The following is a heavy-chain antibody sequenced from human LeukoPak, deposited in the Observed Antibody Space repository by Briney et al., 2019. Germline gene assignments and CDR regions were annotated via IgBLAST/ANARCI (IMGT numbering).Heavy chain of an antibody. CDR2: IPYDGSNK. V-gene: IGHV3-30*19. CDR1: GFAFSRHG. J-gene: IGHJ3*02. CDR3: AREWAAAAVEGAFDI. D-gene: IGHD6-13*01. Sequence: GGSLRLSCAASGFAFSRHGIHWVRQAPGKGLEWVAFIPYDGSNKFYADSVKGRFTISRDNSKNTLYLQMNSLRAEDTAVYYCAREWAAAAVEGAFDIWGQGTMVTVSS.